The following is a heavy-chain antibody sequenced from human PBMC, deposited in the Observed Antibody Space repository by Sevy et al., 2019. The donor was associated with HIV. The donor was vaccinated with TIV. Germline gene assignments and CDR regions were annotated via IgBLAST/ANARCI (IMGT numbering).Heavy chain of an antibody. J-gene: IGHJ6*02. CDR1: GYTLTDYY. CDR2: INPNSGGK. Sequence: ASVKVSCKASGYTLTDYYIHWVRQAPGQGLEWMGRINPNSGGKNSAPKFQGRVTMTRDTSFNTAYMEVSRLRSDDTAVYFCARGGAAVGPSHYDYYGLDVWGQGTTVTVSS. V-gene: IGHV1-2*06. D-gene: IGHD6-13*01. CDR3: ARGGAAVGPSHYDYYGLDV.